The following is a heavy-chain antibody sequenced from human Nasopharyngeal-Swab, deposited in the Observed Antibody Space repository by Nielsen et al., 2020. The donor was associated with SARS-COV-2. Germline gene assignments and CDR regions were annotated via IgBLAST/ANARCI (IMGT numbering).Heavy chain of an antibody. CDR3: ANTGVAGTPGGFDY. J-gene: IGHJ4*02. V-gene: IGHV3-23*01. Sequence: GESLKISCAASGFTFSSYAMSWVRQAPGKGLEWVSAISGSGGSTYYADSVKGRFTISRDNSKNTLYLQMNSLRAEDTAVYYCANTGVAGTPGGFDYWGQGTLVTVSP. CDR1: GFTFSSYA. D-gene: IGHD6-19*01. CDR2: ISGSGGST.